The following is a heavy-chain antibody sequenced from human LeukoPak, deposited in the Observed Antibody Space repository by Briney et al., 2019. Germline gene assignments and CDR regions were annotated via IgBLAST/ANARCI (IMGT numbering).Heavy chain of an antibody. Sequence: SETLCLTCTASGGSISSYYWSWIRQPPGKGLEWIGYIYYSGSNNYNPSLKSRVTISVDTSKNQFSLKLSSVTAADTAVYYCARDTKTGYFDLWGRGTLVTVSS. CDR1: GGSISSYY. J-gene: IGHJ2*01. CDR3: ARDTKTGYFDL. D-gene: IGHD3-3*01. V-gene: IGHV4-59*01. CDR2: IYYSGSN.